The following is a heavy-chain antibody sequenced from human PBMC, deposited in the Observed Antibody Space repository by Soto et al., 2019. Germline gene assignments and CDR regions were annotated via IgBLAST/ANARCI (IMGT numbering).Heavy chain of an antibody. CDR2: ISSSSSYI. CDR1: GFTFSDYY. Sequence: PGGSLRLSCAASGFTFSDYYMSWIRQAPGKGLEWVSYISSSSSYIDYADSVKGRFTISRDNSRNTVHLQMNSLSAEDTAVYYCERDFTTVEPPGDDFDYWGQGIPVTVSS. D-gene: IGHD4-17*01. J-gene: IGHJ4*02. CDR3: ERDFTTVEPPGDDFDY. V-gene: IGHV3-11*05.